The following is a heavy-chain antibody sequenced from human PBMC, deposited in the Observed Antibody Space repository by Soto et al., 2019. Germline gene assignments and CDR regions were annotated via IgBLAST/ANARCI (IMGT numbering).Heavy chain of an antibody. V-gene: IGHV1-2*02. CDR1: GYTFTGYY. CDR3: ARGVRGVMILFDY. D-gene: IGHD3-10*01. CDR2: INPNSGGT. Sequence: EASVKLYCKASGYTFTGYYMHWVRQAPGQGLEWMGWINPNSGGTNYAQKFQGRVTMTRDTSISTAYMELSRLRSDDTAVYYCARGVRGVMILFDYWGQGTLVTVSS. J-gene: IGHJ4*02.